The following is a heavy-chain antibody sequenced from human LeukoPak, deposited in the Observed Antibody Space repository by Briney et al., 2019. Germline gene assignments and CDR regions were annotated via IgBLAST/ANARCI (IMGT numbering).Heavy chain of an antibody. J-gene: IGHJ4*02. D-gene: IGHD6-19*01. CDR2: ISYDGSNK. Sequence: GRSLRLSCAASGFTFSSYGMHWVRQAPGKGLEWVAVISYDGSNKYYADSVKGRFTISRDNSKNTLYLQMNSLRAEDTAVYYCAKEVPYSSGCDYWGQGTLVTVSS. CDR1: GFTFSSYG. CDR3: AKEVPYSSGCDY. V-gene: IGHV3-30*18.